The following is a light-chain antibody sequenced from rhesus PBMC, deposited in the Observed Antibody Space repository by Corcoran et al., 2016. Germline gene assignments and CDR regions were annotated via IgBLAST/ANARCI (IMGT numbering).Light chain of an antibody. V-gene: IGKV1-94*01. CDR2: AAS. CDR1: QGINKE. CDR3: LQDYTTPYS. Sequence: DIQMTQSPSSLSASVGDRVTVTYRASQGINKELSWYQQKPGKAPTLLIYAASSLQTGGSSRFSGSGSGTDYTLTISSLQPEDVATYYCLQDYTTPYSFGQGTKVEIK. J-gene: IGKJ2*01.